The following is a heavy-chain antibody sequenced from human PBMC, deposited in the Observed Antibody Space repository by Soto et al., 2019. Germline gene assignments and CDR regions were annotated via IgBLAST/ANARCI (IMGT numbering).Heavy chain of an antibody. J-gene: IGHJ4*02. CDR2: IWYDGSNK. Sequence: QGQLVESGGGVVQPGRSLRLCYAASGFTFSRYGMHWVRQAPGKGLEWVAVIWYDGSNKYYADSVKGRFTISRDNSKNTLYLQMNSLRAEDTAVYYCARVPLYSGYEPFDYWGQGTLVTVSS. CDR3: ARVPLYSGYEPFDY. V-gene: IGHV3-33*01. CDR1: GFTFSRYG. D-gene: IGHD5-12*01.